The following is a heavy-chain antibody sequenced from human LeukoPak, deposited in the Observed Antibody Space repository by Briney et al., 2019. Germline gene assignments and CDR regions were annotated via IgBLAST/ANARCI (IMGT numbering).Heavy chain of an antibody. D-gene: IGHD6-19*01. CDR1: GFTFSSYA. J-gene: IGHJ4*02. CDR2: IFGSGGST. CDR3: AKTTTGYSSGRYPGWPVDY. Sequence: GGSLRLSCAVSGFTFSSYAMYWVRQAPGKGLEWVSGIFGSGGSTHYADSVKGRFTISRDNSKNTVYLQMNSLRAEDTAVYYCAKTTTGYSSGRYPGWPVDYWGQGTLVTVSS. V-gene: IGHV3-23*01.